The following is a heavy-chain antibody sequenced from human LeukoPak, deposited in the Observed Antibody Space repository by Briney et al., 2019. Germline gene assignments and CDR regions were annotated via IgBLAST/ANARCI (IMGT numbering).Heavy chain of an antibody. Sequence: PGGSLRLSCAASGFTFSSYSMSWVRQAPGKGLEWISYISSSSSTIYYADSVRGRFTISRDNAKNSLSLQMNSLRAEDTALYYCARDFRASYYYGLDVWGQGTTVTVSS. J-gene: IGHJ6*02. CDR2: ISSSSSTI. CDR3: ARDFRASYYYGLDV. CDR1: GFTFSSYS. V-gene: IGHV3-48*01.